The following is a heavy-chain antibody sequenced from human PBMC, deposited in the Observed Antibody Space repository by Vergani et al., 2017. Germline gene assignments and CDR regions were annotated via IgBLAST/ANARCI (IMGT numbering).Heavy chain of an antibody. CDR1: GFTFSSYA. CDR3: ARSPRGYTAMVTAYYYYMDV. J-gene: IGHJ6*03. D-gene: IGHD5-18*01. Sequence: QVQLVESGGGVVQPGRSLRLSCAASGFTFSSYAMHWVRQAQGKGLEWVAVISYDGSNKYYADSVKGRFTISRDNSKNTLYLQMNSLRAEDTAVYYCARSPRGYTAMVTAYYYYMDVWGKGTTVTVSS. CDR2: ISYDGSNK. V-gene: IGHV3-30-3*01.